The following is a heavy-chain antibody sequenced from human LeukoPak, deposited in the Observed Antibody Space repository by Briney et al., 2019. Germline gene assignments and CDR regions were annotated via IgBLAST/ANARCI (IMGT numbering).Heavy chain of an antibody. CDR3: AKDRWSLIAAAAPGYFDY. V-gene: IGHV3-23*01. CDR1: GFTFSSYA. Sequence: GGSLRLPCAASGFTFSSYAMSWVRQAPGKGLEWVSAISGSGGSTYYADSVKGRFTISRDNSKNTLYLQMNSLRAEDTAVYYCAKDRWSLIAAAAPGYFDYWGQGTLVTVSS. D-gene: IGHD6-13*01. J-gene: IGHJ4*02. CDR2: ISGSGGST.